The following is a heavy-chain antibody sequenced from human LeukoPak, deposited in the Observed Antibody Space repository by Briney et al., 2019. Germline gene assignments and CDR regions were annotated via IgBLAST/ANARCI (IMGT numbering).Heavy chain of an antibody. CDR2: IYPGDSAT. Sequence: GESLKISCQGSGYRFTSYWSGWVRQMPGKGLEWMGIIYPGDSATRSSPSFQGQVTISADKSISTAYLQWSSLKASDTAMYYCALASPSRTLLYHYYYGMDVWGQGTTVTVSS. CDR3: ALASPSRTLLYHYYYGMDV. CDR1: GYRFTSYW. J-gene: IGHJ6*02. D-gene: IGHD2-2*02. V-gene: IGHV5-51*01.